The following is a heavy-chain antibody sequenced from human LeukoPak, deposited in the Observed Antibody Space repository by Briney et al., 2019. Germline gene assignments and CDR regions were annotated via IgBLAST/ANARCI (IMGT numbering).Heavy chain of an antibody. D-gene: IGHD6-6*01. CDR1: GYTFTNYY. J-gene: IGHJ6*02. CDR2: INPTGGAT. V-gene: IGHV1-46*01. CDR3: ERADYRSSAGTYYYYGMDV. Sequence: RASVKVSCKASGYTFTNYYMHWVRQAPGQAPGQGLEWMGIINPTGGATSYAQKFQGRVTMTRDTSTSTVYMELSSLRSEDTAVYYCERADYRSSAGTYYYYGMDVWGQGTTVTVSS.